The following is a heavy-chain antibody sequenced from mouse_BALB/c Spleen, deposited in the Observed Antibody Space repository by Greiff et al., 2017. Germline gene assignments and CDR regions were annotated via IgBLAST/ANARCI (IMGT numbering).Heavy chain of an antibody. CDR3: ASPSVYGNYEAWFAY. J-gene: IGHJ3*01. CDR2: ISYSGST. D-gene: IGHD2-1*01. Sequence: VQLQQSGPGLVKPSQSLSLTCTVTGYSITSDYAWNWIRQFPGNKLEWMGYISYSGSTSYNPSLKSRISITRDTSKNQFFLQLNSVTTEDTATYYCASPSVYGNYEAWFAYWGQGTLVTVSA. V-gene: IGHV3-2*02. CDR1: GYSITSDYA.